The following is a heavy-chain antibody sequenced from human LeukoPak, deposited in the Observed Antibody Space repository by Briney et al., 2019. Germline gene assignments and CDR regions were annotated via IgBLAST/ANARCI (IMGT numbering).Heavy chain of an antibody. Sequence: GGSLRLSCAASGFTFSNAWMSWVRQAPGKGLEWVCRIKSKTDGGTTDYAAPVKGRFTISRDDSKNTLYLQMNSLKTEDTAVYYCTTDCSSTSCRPWGQGTLVTVSS. CDR3: TTDCSSTSCRP. J-gene: IGHJ4*02. CDR1: GFTFSNAW. V-gene: IGHV3-15*01. CDR2: IKSKTDGGTT. D-gene: IGHD2-2*01.